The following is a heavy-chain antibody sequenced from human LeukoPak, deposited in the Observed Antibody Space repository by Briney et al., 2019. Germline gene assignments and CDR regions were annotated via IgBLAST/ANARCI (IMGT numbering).Heavy chain of an antibody. D-gene: IGHD3-16*01. V-gene: IGHV3-9*01. CDR2: ITWNSDTI. CDR3: AKLRLSSRFGDVGLDH. CDR1: EFTFHEYS. Sequence: QSGGSLRLSCAASEFTFHEYSIHWVRQAPGKGLEWVSGITWNSDTIAYADSVKGRFTISRDNAKNSLYLQMNNLRPEDTALYFCAKLRLSSRFGDVGLDHWGQGTLVTVSS. J-gene: IGHJ4*02.